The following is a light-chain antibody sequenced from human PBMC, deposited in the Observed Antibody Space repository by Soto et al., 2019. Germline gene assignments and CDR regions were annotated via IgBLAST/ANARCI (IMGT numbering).Light chain of an antibody. CDR2: GAS. CDR3: QKFNSAPWT. Sequence: EIVLTQSPGTLSLSLGERATLSCRASQSISSTSLAWYQQKPGQAPRLLIYGASTRATGIPDRFSGSESGTDFTLTISRLEPEDFVVYYCQKFNSAPWTFGQGTKVEIK. J-gene: IGKJ1*01. CDR1: QSISSTS. V-gene: IGKV3-20*01.